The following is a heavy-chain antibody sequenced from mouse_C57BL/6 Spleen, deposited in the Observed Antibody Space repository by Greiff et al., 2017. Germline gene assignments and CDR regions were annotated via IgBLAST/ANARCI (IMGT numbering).Heavy chain of an antibody. Sequence: DVQLQESGGGLVQPKGSLKLSCAASGFSFNTYAMNWVRQAPGKGLEWVARIRSKSNNYATYYADSVKDRFTISRDDSESMLYLQMNNLKTEDTAMYYCAYDYDDGRAWFAYWGQGTLVTVSA. CDR3: AYDYDDGRAWFAY. V-gene: IGHV10-1*01. J-gene: IGHJ3*01. CDR1: GFSFNTYA. D-gene: IGHD2-4*01. CDR2: IRSKSNNYAT.